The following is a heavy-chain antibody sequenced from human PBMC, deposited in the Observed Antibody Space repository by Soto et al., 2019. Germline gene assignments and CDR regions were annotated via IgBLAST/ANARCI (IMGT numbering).Heavy chain of an antibody. CDR1: GGSFSGYY. CDR2: INHSGST. CDR3: ARGLRSGWDYYFVY. Sequence: QVQLQQWGAGLLKPSETLSLTCAVYGGSFSGYYWSWIRQPPGKGLEWIGEINHSGSTNYNPSLKSXVXXXXXXXXXXXXXXXXXXXXXDXXVYYCARGLRSGWDYYFVYWGQGTLVTDSS. V-gene: IGHV4-34*01. D-gene: IGHD6-19*01. J-gene: IGHJ4*02.